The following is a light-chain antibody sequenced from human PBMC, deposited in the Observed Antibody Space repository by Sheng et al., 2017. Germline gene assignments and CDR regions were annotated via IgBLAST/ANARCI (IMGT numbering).Light chain of an antibody. Sequence: DIQMTQSPSSLFASVGDRVTISCRASQSISTYLNWYQQKPGKAPKLLIYAASSLQSGVPSRFSGSGSGTDFTLTIISLQPEDLARYYCQQSYSPPFTFGPGTRVDIK. J-gene: IGKJ3*01. CDR1: QSISTY. CDR2: AAS. CDR3: QQSYSPPFT. V-gene: IGKV1-39*01.